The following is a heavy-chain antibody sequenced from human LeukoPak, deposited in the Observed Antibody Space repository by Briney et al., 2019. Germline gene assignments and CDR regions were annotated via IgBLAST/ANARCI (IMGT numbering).Heavy chain of an antibody. V-gene: IGHV4-59*01. CDR2: IYYSGST. J-gene: IGHJ4*02. D-gene: IGHD5-12*01. Sequence: PSETLSLTCTVSGGSISGYYWSWIRQPPGKGLEWIGYIYYSGSTNYNPSLKSRVTISVDTSKNQFSLKLSSVTAADTAVYYCARAGYSGYDLYYWGQGTLVTVSS. CDR3: ARAGYSGYDLYY. CDR1: GGSISGYY.